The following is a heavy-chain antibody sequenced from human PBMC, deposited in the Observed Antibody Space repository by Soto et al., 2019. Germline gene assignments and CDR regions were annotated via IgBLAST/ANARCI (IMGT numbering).Heavy chain of an antibody. V-gene: IGHV3-23*01. CDR2: ISGSGGST. CDR3: AKDFRYQLLFEPNIPNAFDI. J-gene: IGHJ3*02. Sequence: GGYLRLSCAASGFTFSSYAMSWVRQAPGKGLEWVSAISGSGGSTYYADSVKGRFTISRDNSKNTLYLQMNSLRAEDTAVYYCAKDFRYQLLFEPNIPNAFDIWGQGTMVTVSS. CDR1: GFTFSSYA. D-gene: IGHD2-2*01.